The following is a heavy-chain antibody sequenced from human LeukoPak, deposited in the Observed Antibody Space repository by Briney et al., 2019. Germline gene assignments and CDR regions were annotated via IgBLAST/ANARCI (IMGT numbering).Heavy chain of an antibody. J-gene: IGHJ3*02. CDR1: GFSLSTSGVG. CDR2: IYWNDDK. D-gene: IGHD3-10*01. CDR3: AHALYFYPSGSSDAFDI. V-gene: IGHV2-5*01. Sequence: SGPTLVKPTQTLTLTCTFSGFSLSTSGVGVGWIRQPPGKALEWLALIYWNDDKRYSPSLKSRLTITKDTSKNQVVLTMTNMDPVDTATFYCAHALYFYPSGSSDAFDIWGQGTMVTVSS.